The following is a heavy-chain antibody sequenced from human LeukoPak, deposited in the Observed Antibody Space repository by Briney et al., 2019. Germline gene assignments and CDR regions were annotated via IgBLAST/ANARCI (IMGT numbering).Heavy chain of an antibody. V-gene: IGHV3-21*01. D-gene: IGHD1-1*01. CDR1: GFMFSTYA. Sequence: PGGSLRLSCAASGFMFSTYAMSWVRQAPGKGLEWVSSISSTGSSIYYADSVKGRFTISRDNAKNSLYLQMSSLRVEDTAVYYCARDDVAWNDVHWFDPWGQGTLVTVSS. CDR2: ISSTGSSI. J-gene: IGHJ5*02. CDR3: ARDDVAWNDVHWFDP.